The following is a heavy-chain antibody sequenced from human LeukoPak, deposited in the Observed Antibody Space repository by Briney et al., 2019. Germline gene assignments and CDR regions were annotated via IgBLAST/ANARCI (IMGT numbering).Heavy chain of an antibody. D-gene: IGHD6-13*01. CDR1: GFTFSGYS. Sequence: GGSLRLSCAASGFTFSGYSMHWVRQAPGKGLEWISYITTTSSTTYYIDSVEGRFTISRDNARNSLYLQMNSLRAEDTAVYYCASGPTPCGAAASDYWGQGTLVTVSS. CDR2: ITTTSSTT. CDR3: ASGPTPCGAAASDY. J-gene: IGHJ4*02. V-gene: IGHV3-48*01.